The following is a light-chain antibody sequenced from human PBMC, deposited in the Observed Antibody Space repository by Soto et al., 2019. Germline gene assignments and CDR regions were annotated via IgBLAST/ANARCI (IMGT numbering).Light chain of an antibody. J-gene: IGKJ5*01. CDR1: QNVFSNY. CDR3: QQRSNWPPT. V-gene: IGKV3-11*01. CDR2: DAS. Sequence: EIVMTQSPATLSVSPGERVTLSCRASQNVFSNYLAWYQQKPGQAPRLLIYDASNRATGIPARFSGSGSGTDFTLTISSLEPEDFAVYYCQQRSNWPPTFGQGTRLEIK.